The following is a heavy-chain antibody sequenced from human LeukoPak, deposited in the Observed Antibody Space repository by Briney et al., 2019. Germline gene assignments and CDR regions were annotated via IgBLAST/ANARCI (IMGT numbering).Heavy chain of an antibody. CDR1: GGTFSSYA. V-gene: IGHV1-69*04. Sequence: SVKVSCKASGGTFSSYAISWVRQAPGQGLEWMGRIIPIFGIANYAQKFQGRVTITADKSTSTAYMELSSLRSEDTAVYYCARCSRGYSYGSFDYWGKGTLVTVSS. CDR3: ARCSRGYSYGSFDY. J-gene: IGHJ4*02. D-gene: IGHD5-18*01. CDR2: IIPIFGIA.